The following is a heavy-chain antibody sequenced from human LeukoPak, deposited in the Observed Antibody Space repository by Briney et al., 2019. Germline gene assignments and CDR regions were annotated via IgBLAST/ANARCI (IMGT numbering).Heavy chain of an antibody. CDR2: INPSGGST. CDR1: GYTFTSYY. Sequence: ASVKVSCKASGYTFTSYYMHWVRQAPGQGLEWMGIINPSGGSTSYAQKFQGRVTMTRDTSTSTVYMELSSLRSEDTAVYYCARAGRAMIVVPSYYFDYWGQGTLVTVSS. D-gene: IGHD3-22*01. V-gene: IGHV1-46*01. CDR3: ARAGRAMIVVPSYYFDY. J-gene: IGHJ4*02.